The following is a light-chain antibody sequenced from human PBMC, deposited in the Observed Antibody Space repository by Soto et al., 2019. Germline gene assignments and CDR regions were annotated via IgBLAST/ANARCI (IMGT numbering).Light chain of an antibody. V-gene: IGKV1-39*01. Sequence: DIQMTQSPSSLSASVGDRVTITCRASQSISSYLNGYQQKPGKAPKLLIYAASSLQSGVPSRFSGSGSGTDFTLTISSLQPEDVATYSCQQSYSTPKTFGQGTKLEIK. CDR3: QQSYSTPKT. J-gene: IGKJ2*01. CDR1: QSISSY. CDR2: AAS.